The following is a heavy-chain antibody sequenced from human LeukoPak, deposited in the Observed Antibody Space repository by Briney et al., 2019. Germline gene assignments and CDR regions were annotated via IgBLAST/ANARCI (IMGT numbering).Heavy chain of an antibody. CDR2: ISYDGSNK. CDR3: ARVVTYYDILTGYYAGSYFDY. CDR1: GFTFSSYA. V-gene: IGHV3-30*04. D-gene: IGHD3-9*01. J-gene: IGHJ4*02. Sequence: GSLRLSCAASGFTFSSYAMHWVRQAPGKGLEWVAVISYDGSNKYYADSVKGRFTISRDNSKNTLYLQMNSLRAEDTAVYYCARVVTYYDILTGYYAGSYFDYWGQGTLVTVSS.